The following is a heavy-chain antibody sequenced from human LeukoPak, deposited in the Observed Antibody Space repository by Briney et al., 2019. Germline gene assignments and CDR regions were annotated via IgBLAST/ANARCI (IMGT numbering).Heavy chain of an antibody. CDR2: IKEDGSEK. J-gene: IGHJ4*02. V-gene: IGHV3-7*04. Sequence: GGSLRLSCAASGFNLGTYWMSWVRQAPGKGLEWVANIKEDGSEKYHVDSVKGRFTISRDNAKNSLYLQMNSLRPEDTAVYYCVRGYDSSGYYGDDFWGQGTLVTVSS. CDR3: VRGYDSSGYYGDDF. D-gene: IGHD3-22*01. CDR1: GFNLGTYW.